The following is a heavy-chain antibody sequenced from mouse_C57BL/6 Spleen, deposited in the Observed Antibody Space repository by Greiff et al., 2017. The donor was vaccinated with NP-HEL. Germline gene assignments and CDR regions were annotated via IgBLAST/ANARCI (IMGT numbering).Heavy chain of an antibody. CDR1: GFTFSDYG. CDR3: ARPNYSAWCAY. D-gene: IGHD1-1*01. V-gene: IGHV5-17*01. CDR2: ISSGSSTI. J-gene: IGHJ3*01. Sequence: EVMLVESGGGLVKPGGSLKLSCAASGFTFSDYGMHWVRQAPEKGLEWVAYISSGSSTIYYADTVKGRFTISRDNAKNTLFLQMTSLRSEDTAMYYCARPNYSAWCAYWGQGTLVTVSA.